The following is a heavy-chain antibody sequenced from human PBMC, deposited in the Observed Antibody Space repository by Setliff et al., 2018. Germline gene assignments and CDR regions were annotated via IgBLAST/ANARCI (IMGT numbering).Heavy chain of an antibody. Sequence: GASVKVSCKASGGTFSSYAISWVRQAPGQGLEWMGGIIPIFGTANYAQKFQGRVTMTTDTSTSTAYMELRSLRSDDTAVYYCARMSGFLYMDVWGKGTPVTVSS. CDR1: GGTFSSYA. J-gene: IGHJ6*03. D-gene: IGHD3-3*01. V-gene: IGHV1-69*05. CDR3: ARMSGFLYMDV. CDR2: IIPIFGTA.